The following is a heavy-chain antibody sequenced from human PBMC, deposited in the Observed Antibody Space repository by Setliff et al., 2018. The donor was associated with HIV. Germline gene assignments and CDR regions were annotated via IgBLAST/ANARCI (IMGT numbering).Heavy chain of an antibody. CDR1: GFTISYYG. Sequence: RLSCVASGFTISYYGMHWVRQAPGKGLEWVAVISHDGGNKYYADSVKGRLTISGDNSKNTLYLQMNSLRSEDAAVYYCAKDLRSYRCSIASCSHMDVWGKGTTVTVSS. J-gene: IGHJ6*03. D-gene: IGHD3-16*02. V-gene: IGHV3-30*18. CDR2: ISHDGGNK. CDR3: AKDLRSYRCSIASCSHMDV.